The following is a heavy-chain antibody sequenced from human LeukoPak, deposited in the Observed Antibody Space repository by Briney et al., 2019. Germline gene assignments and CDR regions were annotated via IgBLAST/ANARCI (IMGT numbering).Heavy chain of an antibody. Sequence: GESLKISCKGSGYSFTSYWIGWVRQMPGKGLEWMGIIYPGDSDTRYSPSFRGQVTISADKSISTAYLQWGSLKASDTAMYYCARNRGGDSSGYYYEDFDYWGQGTLVTVSS. D-gene: IGHD3-22*01. CDR1: GYSFTSYW. V-gene: IGHV5-51*01. CDR3: ARNRGGDSSGYYYEDFDY. CDR2: IYPGDSDT. J-gene: IGHJ4*02.